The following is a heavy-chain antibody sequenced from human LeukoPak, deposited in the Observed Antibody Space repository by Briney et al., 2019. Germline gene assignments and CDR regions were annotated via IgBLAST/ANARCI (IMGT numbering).Heavy chain of an antibody. Sequence: HPGGSLRLSCAASGFTFSSYAMSWVRQAPGKGLEWVSSISDSGVSTYYADSVKGRFTISRDNSKNTLYLQMNSLRADDTAVYYCAKDPIAVAGTIAEYFQRWGQGALVTVSS. CDR3: AKDPIAVAGTIAEYFQR. J-gene: IGHJ1*01. CDR2: ISDSGVST. CDR1: GFTFSSYA. D-gene: IGHD6-19*01. V-gene: IGHV3-23*01.